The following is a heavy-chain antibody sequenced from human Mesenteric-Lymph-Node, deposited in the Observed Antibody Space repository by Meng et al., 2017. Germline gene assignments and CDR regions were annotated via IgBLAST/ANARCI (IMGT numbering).Heavy chain of an antibody. CDR1: GGSFSGHS. J-gene: IGHJ4*02. D-gene: IGHD6-19*01. Sequence: QGEATPGGAGLLRPSETLSLPCGVYGGSFSGHSWNWIRQPPGKGLEWIGEINQSGSTNYKPSLRSRVTMSVDTSKNQFSLRLNSVTAADTAVYYCARMIGSGPFDYWGQGTLVTVSS. CDR3: ARMIGSGPFDY. CDR2: INQSGST. V-gene: IGHV4-34*01.